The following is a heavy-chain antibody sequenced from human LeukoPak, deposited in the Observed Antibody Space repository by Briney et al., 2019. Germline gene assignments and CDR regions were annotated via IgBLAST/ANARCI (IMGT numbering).Heavy chain of an antibody. Sequence: GGSLRLSCAASGFTFCSYATHGVRAAPGRGGECVAVISFDGINKYYAESVTGRFTISRDNSKNTLSLQMNSLRAEDTAVYYGAWRGPCIAYDYYDCGMDVWGQGTTVTVSS. J-gene: IGHJ6*02. CDR2: ISFDGINK. CDR3: AWRGPCIAYDYYDCGMDV. CDR1: GFTFCSYA. D-gene: IGHD2-15*01. V-gene: IGHV3-30*04.